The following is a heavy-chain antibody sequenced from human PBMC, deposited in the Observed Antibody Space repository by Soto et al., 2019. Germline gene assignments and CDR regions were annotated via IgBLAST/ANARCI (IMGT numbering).Heavy chain of an antibody. J-gene: IGHJ6*03. CDR2: MNPNSGNT. CDR3: ARGYSSSSAYYYYSYMDV. CDR1: GYTFSSYD. V-gene: IGHV1-8*01. Sequence: ASVKVSCKASGYTFSSYDINWVRQATGQGLEWMGWMNPNSGNTGYAQKLQGRVTMTRNTSISTAYMELSSLRSEDTAIYYCARGYSSSSAYYYYSYMDVWGKGTTVTVSS. D-gene: IGHD6-6*01.